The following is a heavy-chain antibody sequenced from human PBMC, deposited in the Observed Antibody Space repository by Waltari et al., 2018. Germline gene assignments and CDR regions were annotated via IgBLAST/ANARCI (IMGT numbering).Heavy chain of an antibody. V-gene: IGHV1-3*01. Sequence: QVQLVQSGAEMKKPGASVTLSCKASGYTVFAYPIHWVRQAPGQRLEWMGWITGNDNTKYAQGFQGRVTITRDRSASTTYMDLSTLRSEDTAVYYCASGRERSYGSANYYQLDYWGQGTLVTVSS. CDR1: GYTVFAYP. J-gene: IGHJ4*02. D-gene: IGHD3-10*01. CDR3: ASGRERSYGSANYYQLDY. CDR2: ITGNDNT.